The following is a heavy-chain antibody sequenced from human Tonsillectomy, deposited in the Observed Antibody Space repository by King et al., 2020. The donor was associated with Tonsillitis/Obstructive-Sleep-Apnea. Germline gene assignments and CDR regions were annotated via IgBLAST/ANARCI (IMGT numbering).Heavy chain of an antibody. J-gene: IGHJ3*02. V-gene: IGHV5-51*01. Sequence: VQLVESGAAVRKPGESLKISCKASGYSFTSHWIGWVRQMPGKGLDWMGIIYPGDSYTTYSPSFQGQVTISADRSISTAYLQWSSLKASDTAMYYCARRVLGYFSTSSCPDAFDIWGQGTMVTVSS. CDR2: IYPGDSYT. D-gene: IGHD2-2*01. CDR3: ARRVLGYFSTSSCPDAFDI. CDR1: GYSFTSHW.